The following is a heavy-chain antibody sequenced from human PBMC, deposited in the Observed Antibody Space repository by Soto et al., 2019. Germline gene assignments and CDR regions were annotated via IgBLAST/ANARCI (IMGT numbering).Heavy chain of an antibody. CDR1: GGSFRGYY. Sequence: SETLALTCAVYGGSFRGYYWSWIRQPPGKGLEWIGEINHSGSTNYNPSLKSRVTISVDTSKNQFSLKLTSVTAADTAVYYCASKYYDILTAYFQGIDYWGQGTQVTVSS. CDR3: ASKYYDILTAYFQGIDY. J-gene: IGHJ4*02. V-gene: IGHV4-34*01. D-gene: IGHD3-9*01. CDR2: INHSGST.